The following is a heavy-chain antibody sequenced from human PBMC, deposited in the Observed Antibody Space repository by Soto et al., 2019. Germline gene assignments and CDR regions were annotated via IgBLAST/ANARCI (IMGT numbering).Heavy chain of an antibody. Sequence: SETLSLTCTVSGYSIGSGSYWAWIRQPPGKGPEWIASIYHGGTTFYNPSLKSRITISVDTSNNQFSLKLTSVTAADTAVYYCARVHVMVVAGSTFDYWGHGTLVTVSS. CDR2: IYHGGTT. D-gene: IGHD6-19*01. CDR1: GYSIGSGSY. J-gene: IGHJ4*01. CDR3: ARVHVMVVAGSTFDY. V-gene: IGHV4-38-2*02.